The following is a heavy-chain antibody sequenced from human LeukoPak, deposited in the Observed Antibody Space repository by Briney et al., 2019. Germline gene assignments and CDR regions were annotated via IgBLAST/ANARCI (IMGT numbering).Heavy chain of an antibody. V-gene: IGHV4-34*01. J-gene: IGHJ4*02. CDR3: ARMTTVVTPYYFDY. D-gene: IGHD4-23*01. Sequence: SETLSLTCAVYGGSFSGYYWSWIRQPPGKGLEWIGEINHSGSTNYNPSLKSRVTISVDTSKNQFSLKLSSVTAADTAVYYCARMTTVVTPYYFDYWGQGTLDTVSS. CDR1: GGSFSGYY. CDR2: INHSGST.